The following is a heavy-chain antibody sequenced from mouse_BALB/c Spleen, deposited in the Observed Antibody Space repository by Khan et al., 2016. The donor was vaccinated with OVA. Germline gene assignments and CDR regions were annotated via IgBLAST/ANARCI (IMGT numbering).Heavy chain of an antibody. CDR2: IRSSGST. CDR1: GYSITSDYA. J-gene: IGHJ4*01. CDR3: ARDGSRYNCDLDY. V-gene: IGHV3-2*02. D-gene: IGHD4-1*01. Sequence: EVELVESGPGLVKPSQSLSLTCTVTGYSITSDYAWNWIRQFPGNKLEWMGYIRSSGSTNYNPALKSRISITRDTSKHQFFLQLNSVTTEDTAKYESARDGSRYNCDLDYWGQGTSVTVSS.